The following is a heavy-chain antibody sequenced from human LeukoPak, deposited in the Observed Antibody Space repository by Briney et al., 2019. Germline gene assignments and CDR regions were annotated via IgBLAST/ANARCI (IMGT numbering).Heavy chain of an antibody. CDR3: AKTRLLRRYCSGGSCQNLFDP. D-gene: IGHD2-15*01. V-gene: IGHV3-11*01. CDR2: ISSSGNSI. Sequence: GGSLRLSCAASGFTFSDYYMSWIRQAPGKGLEWVSYISSSGNSIYYADSVMGRFTISRDNSKNTLYLQMNSLRAEDTAVYYCAKTRLLRRYCSGGSCQNLFDPWGQGTLVTVSS. CDR1: GFTFSDYY. J-gene: IGHJ5*02.